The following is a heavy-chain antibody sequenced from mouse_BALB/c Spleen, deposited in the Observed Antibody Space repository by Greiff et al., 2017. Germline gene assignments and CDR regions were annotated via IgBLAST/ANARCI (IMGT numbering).Heavy chain of an antibody. CDR3: ASLRLRFDY. CDR1: GFAFSSYD. Sequence: EVQLQESGGGLVKPGGSLKLSCAASGFAFSSYDMSWVRQTPEKRLEWVAYISSGGGSTYYPDTVKGRFTISRDNAKNTLYLQMSSLKSEDTAMYYCASLRLRFDYWGQGTTLTVSS. J-gene: IGHJ2*01. CDR2: ISSGGGST. D-gene: IGHD1-2*01. V-gene: IGHV5-12-1*01.